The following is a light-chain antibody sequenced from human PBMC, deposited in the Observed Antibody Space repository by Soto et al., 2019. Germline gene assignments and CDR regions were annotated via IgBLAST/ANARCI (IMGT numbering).Light chain of an antibody. CDR2: GAS. CDR3: QQYSSSPT. Sequence: EIVLTQSPGTLSLSPGERATLSCRASQTVSSYLAWYQQKPGQAPRLLISGASRRATGIPDRFSGSGSGTDFTLTISRLEPEDFAVYFCQQYSSSPTFGQGTKVDIK. J-gene: IGKJ1*01. CDR1: QTVSSY. V-gene: IGKV3-20*01.